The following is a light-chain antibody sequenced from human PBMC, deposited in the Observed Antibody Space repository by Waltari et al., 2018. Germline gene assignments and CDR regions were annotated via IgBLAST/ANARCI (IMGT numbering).Light chain of an antibody. CDR1: SSDVGGYNY. CDR3: ASYSTTKTPV. Sequence: QSDLTQPASVSGSPGQSITISCTGTSSDVGGYNYVSWSQHNPDQAPKLLIYVGSSRPSGVSGRFAGSKSDSTASLTISGLQAEDEADYYCASYSTTKTPVFGGGTKLTVL. J-gene: IGLJ2*01. CDR2: VGS. V-gene: IGLV2-14*01.